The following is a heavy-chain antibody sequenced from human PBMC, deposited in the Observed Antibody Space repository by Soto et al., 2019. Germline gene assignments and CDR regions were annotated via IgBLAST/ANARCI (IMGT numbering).Heavy chain of an antibody. CDR2: IYWNDDK. J-gene: IGHJ3*01. Sequence: QITLKESGPALVKPTQTLTLTCTFSGFSLSTSGVGVGWIRQPPGKALEWLALIYWNDDKHYSPYLKSRLTIAKDTSKNQVVVTMTNMDPVETATYFCAHRSFANDAFDVWGQGTMVTGSS. CDR3: AHRSFANDAFDV. D-gene: IGHD3-3*01. V-gene: IGHV2-5*01. CDR1: GFSLSTSGVG.